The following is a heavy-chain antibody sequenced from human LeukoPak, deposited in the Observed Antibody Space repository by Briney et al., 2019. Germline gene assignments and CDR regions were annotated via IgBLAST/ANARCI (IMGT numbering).Heavy chain of an antibody. D-gene: IGHD3-22*01. Sequence: SETLSLTCTVSGGSISPYYWSWIRQPPGKGLEWIGYIYYSGSTNYNPSLKSRVTMSVDTSKNQFSLKLSSVTAADTAVYYCARTEAPPNYYDSSGYYPDWGQGTLVTVSS. J-gene: IGHJ4*02. CDR2: IYYSGST. CDR1: GGSISPYY. V-gene: IGHV4-59*12. CDR3: ARTEAPPNYYDSSGYYPD.